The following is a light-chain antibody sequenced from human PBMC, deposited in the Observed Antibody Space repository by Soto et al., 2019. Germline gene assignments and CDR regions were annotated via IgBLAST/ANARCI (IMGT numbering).Light chain of an antibody. CDR2: AAS. CDR3: QQSYSTPPWT. J-gene: IGKJ1*01. Sequence: DVQMTQSPSSLSAPVGDRVTFTCRASQGISSYLAWYQQKPGKAPKLLIYAASNLQSGVPSRFSGSGSGTDFTLTISSLQPEDFATYFCQQSYSTPPWTFGQGTKVDIK. CDR1: QGISSY. V-gene: IGKV1-39*01.